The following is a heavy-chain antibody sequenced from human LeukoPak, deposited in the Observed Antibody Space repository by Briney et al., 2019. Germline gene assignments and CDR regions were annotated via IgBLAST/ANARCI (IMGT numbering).Heavy chain of an antibody. CDR1: GFTFNSFG. CDR2: ISGSGGST. J-gene: IGHJ4*02. Sequence: GGSLRLSCAASGFTFNSFGMSWVRQAPGKGLEWVSVISGSGGSTYYADSVKGRFTISRDNSKNTLYLQMNSLRAEDTAVYYCANESPFLDYWGQGTLVTVSS. V-gene: IGHV3-23*01. CDR3: ANESPFLDY.